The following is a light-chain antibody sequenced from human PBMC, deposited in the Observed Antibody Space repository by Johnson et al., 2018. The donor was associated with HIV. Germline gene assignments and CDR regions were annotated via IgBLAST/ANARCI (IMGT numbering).Light chain of an antibody. J-gene: IGLJ1*01. V-gene: IGLV1-51*01. CDR1: SSNIGNNY. CDR3: GAWDSGLTAGV. Sequence: HSVLTQPPSVSAAPGQKVTISCSGSSSNIGNNYVSWYQHLPGTAPKLLIYGNDKRPSGIPDRFSGSRSGTSATLGITGLQTGYEADYYCGAWDSGLTAGVLGTWTKVTVL. CDR2: GND.